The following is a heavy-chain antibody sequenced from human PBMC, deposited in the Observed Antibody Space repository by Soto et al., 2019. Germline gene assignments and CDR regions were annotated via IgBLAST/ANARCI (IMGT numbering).Heavy chain of an antibody. CDR2: IYPGDSDT. CDR3: ARQDFWSGFGLNWFDP. CDR1: GYSFTSYW. J-gene: IGHJ5*02. V-gene: IGHV5-51*01. D-gene: IGHD3-3*01. Sequence: GESLKISCKGSGYSFTSYWIGWVRQMPGKGLEWMGIIYPGDSDTRYSPSFQGQVTISADKSISTAYLQWSSLKASDTAMYYCARQDFWSGFGLNWFDPWGQGTLVTVSS.